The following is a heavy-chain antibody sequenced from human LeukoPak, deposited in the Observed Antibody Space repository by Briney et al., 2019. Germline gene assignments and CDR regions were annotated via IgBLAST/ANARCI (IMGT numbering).Heavy chain of an antibody. CDR3: AKKKRIFGVVIPTPYDY. V-gene: IGHV3-23*01. D-gene: IGHD3-3*01. J-gene: IGHJ4*02. CDR1: GFTVSSNY. CDR2: ISGSGGST. Sequence: GGSLRLSCAASGFTVSSNYMSWVRQAPGKGLEWVSAISGSGGSTYYADSVKGRFTISRDNSKNTLYLQMNSLRAEDTAVYYCAKKKRIFGVVIPTPYDYWGQGTLVTVSS.